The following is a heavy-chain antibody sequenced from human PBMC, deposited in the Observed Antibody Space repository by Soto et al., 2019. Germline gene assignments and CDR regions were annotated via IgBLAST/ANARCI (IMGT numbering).Heavy chain of an antibody. Sequence: GGSLRLSCAASGFTVSSNYMSWVRQAPGKGLEWVSVIYSGGSTYYADSVKGRFTISRDNSKNTLYLQMNSLRAEDTAVYYCARGFGEWFYYYYYMDVWGQGTTVPVSS. CDR2: IYSGGST. V-gene: IGHV3-66*01. CDR3: ARGFGEWFYYYYYMDV. J-gene: IGHJ6*03. CDR1: GFTVSSNY. D-gene: IGHD3-10*01.